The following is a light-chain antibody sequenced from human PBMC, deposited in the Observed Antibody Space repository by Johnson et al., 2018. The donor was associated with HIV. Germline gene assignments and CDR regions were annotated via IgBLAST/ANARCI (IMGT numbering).Light chain of an antibody. CDR2: DNH. Sequence: QSVLTQPPSVSAAPGQKVDISCSGSSSNIGKNYVSWYQQLPGTAPKLLIFDNHKRPSGIPDRFSGSKSGTSATLGITGLQTGDEADYYCGTWDSSLSAYVFGTGTKVTVL. J-gene: IGLJ1*01. CDR1: SSNIGKNY. V-gene: IGLV1-51*01. CDR3: GTWDSSLSAYV.